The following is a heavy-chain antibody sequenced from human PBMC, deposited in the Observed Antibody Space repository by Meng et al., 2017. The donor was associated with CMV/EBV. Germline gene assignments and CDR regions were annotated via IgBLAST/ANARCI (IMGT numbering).Heavy chain of an antibody. J-gene: IGHJ6*02. Sequence: GESLKISCAASGFTFSSYWMSWVRQAPGKGLEWVANIKQDGSEKYYVDSVKGRFTISRDSAKNSLYLQMNSLRAEDTAVYYCARDKKTKYYYYGMDVWGQGTTVTVSS. CDR3: ARDKKTKYYYYGMDV. V-gene: IGHV3-7*01. CDR2: IKQDGSEK. D-gene: IGHD2-8*01. CDR1: GFTFSSYW.